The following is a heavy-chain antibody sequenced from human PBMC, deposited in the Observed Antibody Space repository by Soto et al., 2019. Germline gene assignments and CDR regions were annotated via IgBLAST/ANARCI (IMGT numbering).Heavy chain of an antibody. V-gene: IGHV1-69*06. CDR1: GGTFSSYA. CDR3: ASEGVTMVRGVRSGNDD. D-gene: IGHD3-10*01. J-gene: IGHJ4*02. CDR2: IIPIFGTA. Sequence: QVQLVQSGAEVKKPGSSVKVSCKASGGTFSSYAISWVRQAPGQGLEWMGGIIPIFGTANYAQKFQGRVTITADKSTSTAYMELSSLRYEDTDVYDCASEGVTMVRGVRSGNDDWGQGTLVTVSS.